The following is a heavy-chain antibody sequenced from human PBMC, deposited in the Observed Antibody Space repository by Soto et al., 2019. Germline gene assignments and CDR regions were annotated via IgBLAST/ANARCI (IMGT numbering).Heavy chain of an antibody. CDR3: ARDHWEYSSSPRGSWFDP. V-gene: IGHV1-69*13. J-gene: IGHJ5*02. CDR2: IIPIFGTA. CDR1: GCTFRSYA. Sequence: ASVKVACKVSGCTFRSYAISWVRQAPGQGLEWMGGIIPIFGTANYAQKCQGRVTITADESTSTAYMELSSLRSEDTAVYYCARDHWEYSSSPRGSWFDPWGQGTVVTVSS. D-gene: IGHD6-6*01.